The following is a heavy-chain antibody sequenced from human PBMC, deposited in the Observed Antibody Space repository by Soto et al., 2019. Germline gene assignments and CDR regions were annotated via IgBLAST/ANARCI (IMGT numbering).Heavy chain of an antibody. J-gene: IGHJ4*02. D-gene: IGHD3-10*01. CDR1: GFTFSSYA. CDR2: ISGSGGST. Sequence: EVQLLESGGGLVQPGGXXXXXXXXSGFTFSSYAXSXVRXAPGKGLEWVSAISGSGGSTYYADSVKGRFTISRDNSKNTLYLQMNSLRAEDTAVYYCAKDLLSRTYFVFDYWGQGTLVTVSS. CDR3: AKDLLSRTYFVFDY. V-gene: IGHV3-23*01.